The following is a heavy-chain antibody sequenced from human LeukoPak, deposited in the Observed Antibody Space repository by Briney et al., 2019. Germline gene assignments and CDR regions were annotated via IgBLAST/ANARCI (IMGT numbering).Heavy chain of an antibody. CDR1: GYTFTSYD. D-gene: IGHD2-15*01. V-gene: IGHV1-8*03. J-gene: IGHJ4*02. CDR3: AKSGDIVVVVAAWSPKTNYFDY. CDR2: MNPNSGNT. Sequence: KPGASVKVSCKASGYTFTSYDINWVRQATGQGLEWMGWMNPNSGNTGYAQKFQGRVTITRNTSISTAYMELSSLRAEDTAVYYCAKSGDIVVVVAAWSPKTNYFDYWGQGTLVTVSS.